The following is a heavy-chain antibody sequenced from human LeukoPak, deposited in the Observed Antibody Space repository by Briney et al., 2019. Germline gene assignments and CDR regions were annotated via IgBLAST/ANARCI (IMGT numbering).Heavy chain of an antibody. Sequence: GGSLRLSCAASGFTFSSYGMQWVRQAPGKGLEWVAFIRYDGSNKYYEDSVKGRFTISRDNSKNTLYLQMNGLRAEDTAVYYCAKDTRGDYGWDFDYWGQGTLLTVSS. CDR3: AKDTRGDYGWDFDY. V-gene: IGHV3-30*02. D-gene: IGHD3-10*01. CDR2: IRYDGSNK. CDR1: GFTFSSYG. J-gene: IGHJ4*02.